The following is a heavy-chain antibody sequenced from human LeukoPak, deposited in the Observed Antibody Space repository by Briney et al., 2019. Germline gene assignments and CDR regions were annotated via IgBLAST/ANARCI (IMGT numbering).Heavy chain of an antibody. V-gene: IGHV4-39*01. J-gene: IGHJ3*02. D-gene: IGHD2-2*01. Sequence: PSETLSLTCTVSGDSISSGGYYWGWIRQPPGKGLEWIGSIYYSGSTYYNPSLKSRVTISVDTSKNQFSLKLSSVTAADTAVYYCASPLTPDCSSTSCQNAIDIWGQGTMVTVSS. CDR1: GDSISSGGYY. CDR2: IYYSGST. CDR3: ASPLTPDCSSTSCQNAIDI.